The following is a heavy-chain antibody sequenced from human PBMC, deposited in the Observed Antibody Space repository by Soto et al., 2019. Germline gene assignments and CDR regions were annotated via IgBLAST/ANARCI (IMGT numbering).Heavy chain of an antibody. V-gene: IGHV1-18*01. J-gene: IGHJ6*01. D-gene: IGHD3-10*01. CDR1: GYSFTSYG. CDR2: ISAYNGNT. CDR3: GRDNEFGESDV. Sequence: QVQLVQSGAEVKKPGASVKVSCKASGYSFTSYGISWVRQAPGQGLEWMGWISAYNGNTNNTQKLQGRVTMTTDTSTSTAYRELRSLRSDDTAVYYCGRDNEFGESDVWGQGTTVTVSS.